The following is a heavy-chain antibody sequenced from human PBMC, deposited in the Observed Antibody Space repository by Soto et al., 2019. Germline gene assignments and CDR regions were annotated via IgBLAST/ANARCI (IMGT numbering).Heavy chain of an antibody. CDR2: INHSGST. J-gene: IGHJ6*02. D-gene: IGHD3-22*01. CDR1: GGSFSGYY. V-gene: IGHV4-34*01. Sequence: PSETLSLTCAVYGGSFSGYYWSWIRQPPGKGLEWIGEINHSGSTNYNPSLKSRVTISVDTSKNQFSLKLSSVTAADTAVYYCAREGGGYDSSVWFYYYNGMDVWGQGTRVTV. CDR3: AREGGGYDSSVWFYYYNGMDV.